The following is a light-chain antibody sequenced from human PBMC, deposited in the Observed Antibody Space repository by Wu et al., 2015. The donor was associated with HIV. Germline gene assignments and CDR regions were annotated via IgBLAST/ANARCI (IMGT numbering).Light chain of an antibody. CDR1: QSVYSN. V-gene: IGKV3-11*01. Sequence: EVVMTQSPATLSVSPGERATLSCRASQSVYSNLAWYQQKPGQAPSLLIYDASTRATGIPARFSGSGSGTDFTLTISSLEPEDFAVYYCQQRGYWGTFGGGTKVETK. CDR2: DAS. CDR3: QQRGYWGT. J-gene: IGKJ4*01.